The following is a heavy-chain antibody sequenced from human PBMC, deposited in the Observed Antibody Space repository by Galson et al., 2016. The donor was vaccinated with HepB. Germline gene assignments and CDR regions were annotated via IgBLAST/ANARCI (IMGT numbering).Heavy chain of an antibody. CDR1: GFSFRNYA. V-gene: IGHV3-23*01. Sequence: SLRLSCAASGFSFRNYAMSWVRQAPGKGLAWVSSISDTAGSKYYADSVKGRFTIPRYNSRNALFMQLNSLRAEDTAVYYCAIRLDYYGSRGSWGQGTLVTVSS. J-gene: IGHJ5*02. CDR3: AIRLDYYGSRGS. CDR2: ISDTAGSK. D-gene: IGHD3-22*01.